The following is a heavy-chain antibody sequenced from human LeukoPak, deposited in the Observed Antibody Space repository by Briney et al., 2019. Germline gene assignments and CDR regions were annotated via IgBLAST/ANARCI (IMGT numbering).Heavy chain of an antibody. D-gene: IGHD2-21*02. J-gene: IGHJ4*02. CDR3: ARGLTAMNYFDY. CDR1: GYSFTGYF. Sequence: ASVKVSCKASGYSFTGYFIHWVRQAPGQGLEWVGWINPTSGATSYAQKFQGRVTVTRDTSISTAYMELSRLRSDDTAVYYCARGLTAMNYFDYWGQGTLVTVSS. CDR2: INPTSGAT. V-gene: IGHV1-2*02.